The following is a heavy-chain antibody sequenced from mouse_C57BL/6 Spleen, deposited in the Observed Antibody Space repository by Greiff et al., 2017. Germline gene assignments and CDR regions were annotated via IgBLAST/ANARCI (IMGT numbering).Heavy chain of an antibody. V-gene: IGHV1-82*01. J-gene: IGHJ2*01. CDR1: GYAFSSSW. Sequence: QVQLQQSGPELVKPGASVKISCKASGYAFSSSWLKWVKPRPGKGLEWIGRIYPGDGDTNYNGKFKGKATLTVDNSSSPAYMQLSSLTSEYATVYFCARSLTLYYFDYWGQGTTLTVSS. CDR3: ARSLTLYYFDY. CDR2: IYPGDGDT. D-gene: IGHD4-1*01.